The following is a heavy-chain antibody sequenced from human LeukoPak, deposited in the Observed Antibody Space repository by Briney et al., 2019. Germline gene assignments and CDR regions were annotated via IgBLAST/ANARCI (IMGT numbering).Heavy chain of an antibody. CDR3: ARGPPPDFDY. V-gene: IGHV4-39*07. CDR1: GGSISSSSYY. CDR2: IYYSGST. J-gene: IGHJ4*02. Sequence: PSETLSLTCTVSGGSISSSSYYWGWIRQPPGKGLEWTGSIYYSGSTYYNPSLKSRVTLSVDTSKNQFSLKLNSVTAADTAVYYCARGPPPDFDYWGRGTLVTVSS.